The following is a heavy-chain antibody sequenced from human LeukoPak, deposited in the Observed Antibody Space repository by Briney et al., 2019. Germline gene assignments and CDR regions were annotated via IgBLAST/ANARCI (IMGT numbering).Heavy chain of an antibody. CDR1: GGSISSGSYY. CDR2: IYTSGGT. Sequence: PSETLSLTCTVSGGSISSGSYYWSWIRQPAGKGLEWIGRIYTSGGTNYNPSLKSRVTISVDTSKNQFSLKLSSVTAADTAVYYCARTEGLAVAGEVRSFDYWGQGTLVTVSS. V-gene: IGHV4-61*02. D-gene: IGHD6-19*01. CDR3: ARTEGLAVAGEVRSFDY. J-gene: IGHJ4*02.